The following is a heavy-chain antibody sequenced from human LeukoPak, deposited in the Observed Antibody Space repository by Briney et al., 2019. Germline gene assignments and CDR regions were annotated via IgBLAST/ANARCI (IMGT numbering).Heavy chain of an antibody. D-gene: IGHD2-2*01. CDR3: AKEQVIPTAPVDY. Sequence: QPGGSLRLSCAASGFTFDGYTMHWVRQGPGKGLEWVSLINWDGGSTYYADSVKGRFTISRDNSKNSLYLQMNSLRTEGTALYYCAKEQVIPTAPVDYWGQGTLVTVSS. CDR2: INWDGGST. J-gene: IGHJ4*02. CDR1: GFTFDGYT. V-gene: IGHV3-43*01.